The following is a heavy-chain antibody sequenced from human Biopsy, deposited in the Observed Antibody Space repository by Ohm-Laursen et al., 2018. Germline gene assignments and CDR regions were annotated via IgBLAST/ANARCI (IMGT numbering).Heavy chain of an antibody. Sequence: SVKVSCKGSGYAVNDYFLHWLRQAPGQGPGWMGGISPNSGGTNYAQKFQGRVTMTTDTSTSTVYLELRRLISDDTAVYYCARDIMNRIAGLVARSDVFDVWGQGTLVTVSS. D-gene: IGHD3-16*01. J-gene: IGHJ3*01. CDR2: ISPNSGGT. CDR3: ARDIMNRIAGLVARSDVFDV. V-gene: IGHV1-2*02. CDR1: GYAVNDYF.